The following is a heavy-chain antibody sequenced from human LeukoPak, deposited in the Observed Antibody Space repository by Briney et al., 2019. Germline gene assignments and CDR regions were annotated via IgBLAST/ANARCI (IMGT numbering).Heavy chain of an antibody. Sequence: PSQTLSLTCTVSGGSFSSGDFYWSRIPQPPGQDLEWIGYIYYSASTNDNPSHNRVTTILVDTCKNQFSLKLSSVTAADTAVYYCARAVLEWELLRGYYYYGMDVWGQGTTVTVSS. CDR3: ARAVLEWELLRGYYYYGMDV. J-gene: IGHJ6*02. V-gene: IGHV4-30-4*01. CDR1: GGSFSSGDFY. D-gene: IGHD1-26*01. CDR2: IYYSAST.